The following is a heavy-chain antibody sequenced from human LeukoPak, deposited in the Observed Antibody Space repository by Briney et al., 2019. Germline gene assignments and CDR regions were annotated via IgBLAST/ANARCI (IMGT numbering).Heavy chain of an antibody. Sequence: SVKVSCKASEFTFPTSAMQWVRQARGQPLEWIGWVVVGSGDTNYAQKFQGRVTLTRDMSTTTAYMELSSLRSEDTAVYYCARVSNSYDHYYFDYWGQGTLVTVSS. CDR1: EFTFPTSA. D-gene: IGHD5-18*01. CDR2: VVVGSGDT. J-gene: IGHJ4*02. CDR3: ARVSNSYDHYYFDY. V-gene: IGHV1-58*02.